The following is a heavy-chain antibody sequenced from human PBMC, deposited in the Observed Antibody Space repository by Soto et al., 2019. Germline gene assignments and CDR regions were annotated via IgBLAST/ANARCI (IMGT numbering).Heavy chain of an antibody. Sequence: QLQLQESGPGLVKPSETLSLTCTVSGGSISSSSYYWGWIRQPPGKGLEWIGSIYYSGSTYYNPSLKSRVTISVDTSKNQFSLKLSSVTAADTAVYYCARHDYDSSGYYFEYFQHWGQGTLVTVSS. CDR3: ARHDYDSSGYYFEYFQH. J-gene: IGHJ1*01. D-gene: IGHD3-22*01. CDR1: GGSISSSSYY. CDR2: IYYSGST. V-gene: IGHV4-39*01.